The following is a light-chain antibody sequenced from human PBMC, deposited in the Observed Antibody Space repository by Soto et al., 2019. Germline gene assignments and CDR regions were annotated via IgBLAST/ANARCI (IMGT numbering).Light chain of an antibody. Sequence: DIVMTQSPLSLPVTPGEPASMSCRSNQSLLHSNGYNFLDWYLEKPGQSPQLLIYLGSYRASGVPDRISGSGSDTDFTLKISRVEADDVGIYYCMQTLQTPRYTFGQGTKLEIK. CDR3: MQTLQTPRYT. J-gene: IGKJ2*01. CDR1: QSLLHSNGYNF. CDR2: LGS. V-gene: IGKV2-28*01.